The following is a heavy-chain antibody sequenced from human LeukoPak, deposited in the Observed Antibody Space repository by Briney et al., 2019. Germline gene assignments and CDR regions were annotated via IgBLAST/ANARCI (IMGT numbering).Heavy chain of an antibody. CDR3: ARISSPGYFDY. V-gene: IGHV3-7*01. CDR2: IRQDGSDK. J-gene: IGHJ4*02. D-gene: IGHD6-13*01. Sequence: GGSLRLSCVTSGFTFSTYAMSWVRQAPGKGLEWVAYIRQDGSDKYYVDSVKGRFTISRDNAKNSLYLQLGSLRVEDTAVYYCARISSPGYFDYWGQGTLVTVSS. CDR1: GFTFSTYA.